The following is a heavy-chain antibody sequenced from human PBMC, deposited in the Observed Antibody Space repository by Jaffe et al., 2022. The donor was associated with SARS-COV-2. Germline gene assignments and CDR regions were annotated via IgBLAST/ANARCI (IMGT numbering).Heavy chain of an antibody. CDR3: TTDPRL. CDR2: IRTKAAGGTI. V-gene: IGHV3-15*01. CDR1: GFTVSDAW. J-gene: IGHJ3*01. Sequence: EEQLVESGGGLVKPGESLTLSCAASGFTVSDAWMNWVRQAPGQGLEWLGRIRTKAAGGTIDYAAPVKGRFTISRDDSKNTMYLQMNSLKTEDTAVYYCTTDPRLWGQGTMVIVSS.